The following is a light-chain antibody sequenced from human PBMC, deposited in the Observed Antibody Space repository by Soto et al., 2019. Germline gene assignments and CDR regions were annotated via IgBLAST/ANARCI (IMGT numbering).Light chain of an antibody. CDR3: QQRARWVT. CDR2: DAS. V-gene: IGKV3-11*01. Sequence: IVLTQSPATLSLSPGEGATLSCRASQSANTYINWYQHKPGQPPRLLIFDASYRATGVPARFSGSGSGTEFTLTISSLEPEDCAVYYCQQRARWVTFGGGTTVEIK. CDR1: QSANTY. J-gene: IGKJ4*01.